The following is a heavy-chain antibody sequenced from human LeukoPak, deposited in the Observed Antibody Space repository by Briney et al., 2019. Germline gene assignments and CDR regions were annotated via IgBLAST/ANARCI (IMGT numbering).Heavy chain of an antibody. CDR2: LYDSVRT. J-gene: IGHJ4*02. D-gene: IGHD5-18*01. Sequence: SEALSLTCTVSGGSISSHYWSWIRQPPGKGLEWIAYLYDSVRTKDNPSLKGRVTLSADTSKNQYSLRLSSVTAADTAVYYCATIKRGDIYGYFDFWGQGILVTVSS. CDR3: ATIKRGDIYGYFDF. V-gene: IGHV4-59*11. CDR1: GGSISSHY.